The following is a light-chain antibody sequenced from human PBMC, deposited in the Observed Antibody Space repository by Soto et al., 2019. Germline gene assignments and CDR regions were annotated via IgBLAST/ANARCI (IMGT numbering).Light chain of an antibody. CDR3: SSYTSSSTLRV. V-gene: IGLV2-14*01. CDR1: SSDIGGYNY. J-gene: IGLJ2*01. CDR2: DVS. Sequence: QSVLTQPASVSGSPGQSITIPCTGTSSDIGGYNYVSWYQQHPGKAPKLVIYDVSNRPSGVSNRFSGSKSGNTASLTISGLQAEDEADYYCSSYTSSSTLRVFGGGTKLTVL.